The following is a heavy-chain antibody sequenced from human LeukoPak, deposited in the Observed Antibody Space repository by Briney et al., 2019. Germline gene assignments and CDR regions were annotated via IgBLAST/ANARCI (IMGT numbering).Heavy chain of an antibody. CDR2: LYHSDSA. Sequence: SETLSLTCAVSGYSINNGYYWVWIRQPPGRGLEWIGSLYHSDSAYYNTSLRSRVSMSVDTSKNQFSLTLSFVTAADTAVCYCARQHDSYYYYYIDVWGSGTTVTVSS. J-gene: IGHJ6*03. V-gene: IGHV4-38-2*01. CDR3: ARQHDSYYYYYIDV. CDR1: GYSINNGYY.